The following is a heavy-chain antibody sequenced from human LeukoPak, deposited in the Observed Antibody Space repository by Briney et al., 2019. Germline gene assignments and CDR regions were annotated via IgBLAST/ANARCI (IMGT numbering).Heavy chain of an antibody. CDR3: GGEFYSSNWGDY. CDR2: ISYDGSNK. V-gene: IGHV3-30*04. Sequence: GGSLRLSCAASGFTFINYAMHWVRQAPGKGLEWVAVISYDGSNKYYADSVKGRFTISRDNSKNTLDLQMNIVRAEDTAGYYWGGEFYSSNWGDYWGQGTLVTVSS. D-gene: IGHD6-13*01. J-gene: IGHJ4*02. CDR1: GFTFINYA.